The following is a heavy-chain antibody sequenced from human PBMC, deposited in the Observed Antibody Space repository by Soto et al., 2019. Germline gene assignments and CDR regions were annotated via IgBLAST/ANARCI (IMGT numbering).Heavy chain of an antibody. V-gene: IGHV4-34*01. Sequence: ETLSLTCAVYGGSFSGYYWSWIRQPPGKGLEWIGEINHSGSTNYNPSLKSRVTISVDTSKNQFSLKLSSVTAADTAVYYCARDDILTGTLGFDYWGQGTLVTVSS. D-gene: IGHD3-9*01. J-gene: IGHJ4*02. CDR3: ARDDILTGTLGFDY. CDR1: GGSFSGYY. CDR2: INHSGST.